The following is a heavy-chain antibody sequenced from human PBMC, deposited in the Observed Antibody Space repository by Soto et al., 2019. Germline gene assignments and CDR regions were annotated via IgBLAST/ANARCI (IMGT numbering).Heavy chain of an antibody. Sequence: QVQLQESGPGLVKPSGTLSLTCAVSGGSISSSNWWSWVRQPPGKGLEWIGEIFHNGNTYSNPSPTGRATMSVDKSKNQFSLNLNSVSAADTAVYYCASRTYAMDVWGQGTTVTVSS. V-gene: IGHV4-4*02. CDR2: IFHNGNT. J-gene: IGHJ6*02. CDR1: GGSISSSNW. CDR3: ASRTYAMDV.